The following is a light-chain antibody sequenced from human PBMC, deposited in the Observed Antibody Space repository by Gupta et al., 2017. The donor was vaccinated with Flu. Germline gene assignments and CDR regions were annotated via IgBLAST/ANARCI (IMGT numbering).Light chain of an antibody. CDR1: HPIHNY. V-gene: IGKV1-9*01. CDR3: QQFKTYPLT. CDR2: AAS. J-gene: IGKJ4*01. Sequence: DIQLTQSPSFLSASVGDRVTVTCRASHPIHNYLAWYQQKPGTVPKLLIYAASTLQSGVPSRFSGSGSGTEFTLTIGSLQPEDSATYYCQQFKTYPLTFGGGTKVEIK.